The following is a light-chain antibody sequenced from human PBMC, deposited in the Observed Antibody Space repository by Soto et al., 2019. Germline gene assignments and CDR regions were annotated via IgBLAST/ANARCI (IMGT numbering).Light chain of an antibody. Sequence: DIVMTQSPDSLAVSLGERATINCKSSQSVLYSSNNKNYLAWYQQKPGQTPKLLIYWASTRESGVPDRFSGSGSGTNFTLTIRSLQAEDVACYYCHQYYGTPWTFGQGTKVEIK. CDR2: WAS. V-gene: IGKV4-1*01. CDR1: QSVLYSSNNKNY. J-gene: IGKJ1*01. CDR3: HQYYGTPWT.